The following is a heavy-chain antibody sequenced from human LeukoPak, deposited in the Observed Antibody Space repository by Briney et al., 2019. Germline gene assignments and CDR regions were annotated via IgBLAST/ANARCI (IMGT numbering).Heavy chain of an antibody. Sequence: SETLSLTCTVSGGSISSYYWSWIRQPPGKGLEWIGYIYYSGSTNYNPSLKSRVTISVDTSKNQFSLKLSSVTAADTAVYYCARTPGMVRGVIRDYYYYMDVWGKGTTVTVSS. J-gene: IGHJ6*03. V-gene: IGHV4-59*01. CDR2: IYYSGST. D-gene: IGHD3-10*01. CDR1: GGSISSYY. CDR3: ARTPGMVRGVIRDYYYYMDV.